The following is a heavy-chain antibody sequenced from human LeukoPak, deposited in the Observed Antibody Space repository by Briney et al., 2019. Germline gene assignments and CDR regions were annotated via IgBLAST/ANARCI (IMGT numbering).Heavy chain of an antibody. CDR2: IYYSGST. V-gene: IGHV4-30-4*08. Sequence: SQTLSLTCTVSGGSISSGDYYWSWIRQPPGKGLEWIGYIYYSGSTYYNPSLKSRVTISVDTSKNQFSLKLSSVTAADTAVYYCASSPELVGTPGWFDPWGQGTLVTVSS. J-gene: IGHJ5*02. CDR3: ASSPELVGTPGWFDP. CDR1: GGSISSGDYY. D-gene: IGHD1-26*01.